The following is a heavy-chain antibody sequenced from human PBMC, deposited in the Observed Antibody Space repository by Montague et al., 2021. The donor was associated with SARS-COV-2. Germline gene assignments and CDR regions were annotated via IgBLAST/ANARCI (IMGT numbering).Heavy chain of an antibody. CDR3: TRELFVDTAMVWHDAFDI. CDR1: GFTFGDYA. J-gene: IGHJ3*02. Sequence: SLRLSCATSGFTFGDYAMSWVRQAPGKGLEWIGFIRSKTYSATTDCAASVKGRFTISRDDFKGIAYLQMNSLKTEDTGTYFCTRELFVDTAMVWHDAFDIWGQGTKVTVSS. V-gene: IGHV3-49*04. CDR2: IRSKTYSATT. D-gene: IGHD5-18*01.